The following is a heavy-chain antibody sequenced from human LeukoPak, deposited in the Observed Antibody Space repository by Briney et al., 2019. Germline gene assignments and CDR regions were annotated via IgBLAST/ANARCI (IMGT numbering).Heavy chain of an antibody. CDR1: MFTFSNFT. CDR3: AKEWSSYYRLFDY. D-gene: IGHD5-18*01. J-gene: IGHJ4*01. Sequence: GGSLRLSCEASMFTFSNFTMTWVRQAPGKGLECVSSISSSGRRTYYADSVKGRFTVSRDNSQNTLYLQLNNLRADDTAFYYCAKEWSSYYRLFDYWGHGTLVTVSS. CDR2: ISSSGRRT. V-gene: IGHV3-23*01.